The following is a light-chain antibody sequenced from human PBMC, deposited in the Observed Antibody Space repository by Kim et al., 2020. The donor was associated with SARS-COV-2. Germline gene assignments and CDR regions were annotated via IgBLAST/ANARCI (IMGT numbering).Light chain of an antibody. Sequence: ELTQPPSASGTPGQRVTISCSGSSSNIGSNTVNWYQQLPGTAPKLLIYSNNQRPSGVPDRFSGSKSGTSASLAISGLQSGDEADYYCAAWDDSLNVVFGGGTQLTVL. J-gene: IGLJ2*01. CDR3: AAWDDSLNVV. CDR1: SSNIGSNT. V-gene: IGLV1-44*01. CDR2: SNN.